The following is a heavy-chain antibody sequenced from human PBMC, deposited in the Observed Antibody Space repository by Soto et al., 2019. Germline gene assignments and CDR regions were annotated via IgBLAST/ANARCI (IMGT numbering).Heavy chain of an antibody. CDR1: GGSISSGGYY. V-gene: IGHV4-31*03. D-gene: IGHD3-22*01. Sequence: SETLSLTCTVSGGSISSGGYYWRWIRQHPGKGLEWIGYIYYSGSTYYNPSLKSRVTISVDTSKNQFSLKLSSVTAADTAVYYCARVGDSSGFADAFDIWGQGTMVTVS. J-gene: IGHJ3*02. CDR2: IYYSGST. CDR3: ARVGDSSGFADAFDI.